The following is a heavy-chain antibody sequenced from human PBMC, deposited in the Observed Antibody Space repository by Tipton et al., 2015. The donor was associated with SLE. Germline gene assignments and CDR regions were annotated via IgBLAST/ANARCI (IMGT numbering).Heavy chain of an antibody. D-gene: IGHD1-14*01. J-gene: IGHJ3*02. Sequence: TLSLTCTVSGGSVSSGSYNWNWIRQPPGKGLEWIGDIYYRGSTNYNPSLKSRVTISVDTSKNQFSPKLSSVTAADTAVYYCARLNRYDAFDIWGQGTMVTVSS. CDR1: GGSVSSGSYN. V-gene: IGHV4-61*01. CDR3: ARLNRYDAFDI. CDR2: IYYRGST.